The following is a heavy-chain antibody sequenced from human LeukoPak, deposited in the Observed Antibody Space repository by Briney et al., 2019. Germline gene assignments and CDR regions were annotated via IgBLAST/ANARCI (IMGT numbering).Heavy chain of an antibody. J-gene: IGHJ4*02. CDR2: INHSGST. V-gene: IGHV4-34*01. D-gene: IGHD3-22*01. Sequence: SETLSLTCAVYGGSFSGYYWSWIRQPPGKGLAWIGEINHSGSTNYNPSLKSRVTISVDTSKNQFSLKLSSVTAADTAVYYCARVADSSGYCALDYWGQGTLVTVSS. CDR3: ARVADSSGYCALDY. CDR1: GGSFSGYY.